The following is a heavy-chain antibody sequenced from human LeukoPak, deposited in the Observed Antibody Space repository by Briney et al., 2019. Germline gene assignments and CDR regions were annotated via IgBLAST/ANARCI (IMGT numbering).Heavy chain of an antibody. Sequence: PGGSLRLSCAASGFILRNYEMNWVRQAPGKGLEWVSYISASGITIYYADSVKGRFTISRDNAKNSLYLQMNHLRAEDTAVYYCTRDPTGGNHYGPFDYWGQGTLGTVSS. CDR1: GFILRNYE. D-gene: IGHD2-8*02. J-gene: IGHJ4*02. CDR2: ISASGITI. CDR3: TRDPTGGNHYGPFDY. V-gene: IGHV3-48*03.